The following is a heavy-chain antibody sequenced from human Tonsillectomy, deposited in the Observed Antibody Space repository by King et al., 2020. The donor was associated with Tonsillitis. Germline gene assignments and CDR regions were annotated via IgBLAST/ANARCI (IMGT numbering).Heavy chain of an antibody. Sequence: EFQLVQSGAEVKKPGESLKISCQGSGYRFTNYWIGWVRQMPGKGLEWMGIIYPGDSDTKYSPSFQGQVTISVDKSITTAYLQWSSLKASDTGIYYCARLGTVTTGIDYWGQGTLVTVSS. CDR2: IYPGDSDT. V-gene: IGHV5-51*01. CDR1: GYRFTNYW. J-gene: IGHJ4*02. CDR3: ARLGTVTTGIDY. D-gene: IGHD4-17*01.